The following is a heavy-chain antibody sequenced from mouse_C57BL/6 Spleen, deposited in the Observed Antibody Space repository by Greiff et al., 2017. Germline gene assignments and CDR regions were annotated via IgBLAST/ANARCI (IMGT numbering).Heavy chain of an antibody. D-gene: IGHD1-1*01. J-gene: IGHJ2*01. CDR1: GYTFTSYW. CDR3: ARYGDLPFDY. Sequence: QVQLQQPGAELVKPGASVKLSCKASGYTFTSYWMHWVKQRPGRGLEWIGMIHPNSGSTNYNEKFKSKATLTVDKSSSTAYMQLSSLTSEDSAVYYCARYGDLPFDYWGQGTTLTVSS. CDR2: IHPNSGST. V-gene: IGHV1-64*01.